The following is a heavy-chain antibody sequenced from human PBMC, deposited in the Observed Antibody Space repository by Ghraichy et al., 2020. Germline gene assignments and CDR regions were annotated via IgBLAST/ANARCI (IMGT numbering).Heavy chain of an antibody. Sequence: WIGYIYYTGSTYYNPSLKSRVAISVDTSKNQFSLNLNSVTAADSAVYYCARAIDGHYGPFDYWGRGT. CDR3: ARAIDGHYGPFDY. D-gene: IGHD4-17*01. V-gene: IGHV4-31*02. CDR2: IYYTGST. J-gene: IGHJ4*02.